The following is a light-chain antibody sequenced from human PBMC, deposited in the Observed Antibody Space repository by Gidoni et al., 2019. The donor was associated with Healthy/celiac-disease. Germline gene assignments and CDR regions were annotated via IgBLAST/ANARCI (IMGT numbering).Light chain of an antibody. CDR3: QQYGSSPRALT. Sequence: EIVLTQSPGTLSLSPGERATLSCRASQSVSSSYLAWYQQKPGQAPRLLIYGASSRATGIPDRFSGSGSGTDFTLTISRLEPDDFAVYYCQQYGSSPRALTFXGXTKVEIK. V-gene: IGKV3-20*01. CDR1: QSVSSSY. J-gene: IGKJ4*01. CDR2: GAS.